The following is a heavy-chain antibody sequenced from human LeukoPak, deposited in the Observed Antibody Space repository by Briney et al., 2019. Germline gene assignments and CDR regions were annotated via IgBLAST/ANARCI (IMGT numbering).Heavy chain of an antibody. CDR1: GYRFTSYG. J-gene: IGHJ4*02. Sequence: ASVKVSCKASGYRFTSYGISWVRQAPGQGLEWMGWISPYNGNTQYAPQVQGRVTIITDTSTSTTYMELRSLRSDDTAVYYCARDLRGSSSRGFGLSAIIGDWGQGTLVSVSS. CDR2: ISPYNGNT. CDR3: ARDLRGSSSRGFGLSAIIGD. V-gene: IGHV1-18*04. D-gene: IGHD6-13*01.